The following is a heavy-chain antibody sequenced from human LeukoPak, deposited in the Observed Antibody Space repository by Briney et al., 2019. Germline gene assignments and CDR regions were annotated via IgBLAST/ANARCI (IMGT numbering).Heavy chain of an antibody. CDR2: INPNSGGT. Sequence: GASVKVSCKASGYTFTGYYMHWVRQAPGQGLEWMGWINPNSGGTNYAQKFQGRVTMTRDTSISTAYMELSRLTSDDTAVYSCARARRNWNYVDYWGQGTLVTVSS. J-gene: IGHJ4*02. CDR3: ARARRNWNYVDY. CDR1: GYTFTGYY. V-gene: IGHV1-2*02. D-gene: IGHD1-1*01.